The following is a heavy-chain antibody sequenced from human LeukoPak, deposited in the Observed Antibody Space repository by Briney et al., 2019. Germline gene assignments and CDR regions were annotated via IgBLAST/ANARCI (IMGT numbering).Heavy chain of an antibody. D-gene: IGHD6-13*01. J-gene: IGHJ4*02. Sequence: GGSLRPSCSASGFIISNYAMHWVRQAPGKGLEYLSAISANGGSTYYADSVKGRFTISRDNSRNTLYLQMSSLRAEDTAIYHCLKDLYKGDSSSWYYFHYWGQGTLVTVSS. CDR2: ISANGGST. CDR1: GFIISNYA. V-gene: IGHV3-64D*06. CDR3: LKDLYKGDSSSWYYFHY.